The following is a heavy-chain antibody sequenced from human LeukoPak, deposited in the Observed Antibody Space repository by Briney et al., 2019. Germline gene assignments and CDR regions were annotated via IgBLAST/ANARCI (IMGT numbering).Heavy chain of an antibody. D-gene: IGHD1-1*01. J-gene: IGHJ6*02. CDR2: ISSSMSTK. CDR1: GFTFSSYR. CDR3: ATGYNYGPPNGMDV. V-gene: IGHV3-48*02. Sequence: PGGSLRLSCAASGFTFSSYRMNWVSQAPGKGLEWVSFISSSMSTKYYADSVKGRFTISRDNAKNSLYLQMNSLRDEDTAVYYCATGYNYGPPNGMDVWGQGTTVTVSS.